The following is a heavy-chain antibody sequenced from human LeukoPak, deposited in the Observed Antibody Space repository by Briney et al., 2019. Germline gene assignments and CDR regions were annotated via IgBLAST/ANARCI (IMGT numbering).Heavy chain of an antibody. Sequence: GGSLRLSCAASAFTFISYSMNSVCQAPGKGLEWVANINQGGSDKYYVDSVKGRFTISRDNANNLLYLQMNSLRGEDTAVYYCTRDRSRAEDDWGQGTLVTVSS. CDR1: AFTFISYS. CDR2: INQGGSDK. CDR3: TRDRSRAEDD. D-gene: IGHD1-14*01. V-gene: IGHV3-7*01. J-gene: IGHJ4*02.